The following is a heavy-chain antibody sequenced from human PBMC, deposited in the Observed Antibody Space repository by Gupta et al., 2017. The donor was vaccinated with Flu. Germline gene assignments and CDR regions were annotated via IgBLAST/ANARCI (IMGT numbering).Heavy chain of an antibody. D-gene: IGHD2-2*01. CDR3: ARVGYCSTTSCNEPFDL. V-gene: IGHV1-2*06. Sequence: VRQAPGQGLEWMGRINPNSGGTKYAQKFKGRVTMTRDTSINTVYMELSSLRSDDTAVYYCARVGYCSTTSCNEPFDLWGQGTLVSVSS. J-gene: IGHJ4*02. CDR2: INPNSGGT.